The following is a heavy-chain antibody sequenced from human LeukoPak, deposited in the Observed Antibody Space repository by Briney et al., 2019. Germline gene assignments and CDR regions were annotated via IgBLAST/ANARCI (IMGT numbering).Heavy chain of an antibody. CDR3: ARDRGSGYLDY. J-gene: IGHJ4*02. CDR1: GFSINTGGYS. CDR2: IYHRGST. V-gene: IGHV4-30-2*01. D-gene: IGHD3-10*01. Sequence: PSETLSLTCTVSGFSINTGGYSWNWIRQPPGQGLEWLGSIYHRGSTSYTPSLPSRVTISPDTSENQFSLKLSSVAAADTAVYYCARDRGSGYLDYWGQGALVTVSS.